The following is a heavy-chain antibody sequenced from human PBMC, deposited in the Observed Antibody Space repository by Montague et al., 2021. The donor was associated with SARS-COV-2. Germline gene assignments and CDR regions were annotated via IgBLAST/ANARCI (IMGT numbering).Heavy chain of an antibody. D-gene: IGHD5-24*01. CDR3: ARAGDGYNPAFDI. Sequence: SETLSLTCAVSGGSISGYYWSWTRQPTGKGLEWIGYIYYSGSSYNRPSLKSRVTISVDTSKNQFSLQVSSVTAADTAVYYCARAGDGYNPAFDIWGQGTM. J-gene: IGHJ3*02. CDR1: GGSISGYY. CDR2: IYYSGSS. V-gene: IGHV4-59*01.